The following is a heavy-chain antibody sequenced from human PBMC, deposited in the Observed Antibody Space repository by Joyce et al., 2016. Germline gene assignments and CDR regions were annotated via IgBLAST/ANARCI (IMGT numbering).Heavy chain of an antibody. V-gene: IGHV3-23*01. Sequence: EVQLLESGGGLVQPGGSLSLSCAASGFPFSLFAMTWVRRIPGRGLECVSSISGSSATTEYADSVKGSFIFSRDNSKNMLYLQMHSLRAEDTAVYYCAKRGLTSLSGYSYYYMDVWGKGTTVTVSS. J-gene: IGHJ6*03. CDR2: ISGSSATT. CDR3: AKRGLTSLSGYSYYYMDV. CDR1: GFPFSLFA. D-gene: IGHD3-10*01.